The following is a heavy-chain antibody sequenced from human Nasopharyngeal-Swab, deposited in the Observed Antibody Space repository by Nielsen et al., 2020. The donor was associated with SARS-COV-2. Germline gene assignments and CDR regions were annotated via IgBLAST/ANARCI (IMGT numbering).Heavy chain of an antibody. CDR2: ISSSSSDI. Sequence: ESLKISCVDSGFRDYSMNWVRQAPGKGLKWVSSISSSSSDIYYADSVKGRFTISRDSAKNSLYLQMNNLRAEDTAVYYCARGYCSSGSCYAKHYGMDVWGQGTTVTVSS. CDR1: GFRDYS. D-gene: IGHD2-15*01. CDR3: ARGYCSSGSCYAKHYGMDV. J-gene: IGHJ6*02. V-gene: IGHV3-21*01.